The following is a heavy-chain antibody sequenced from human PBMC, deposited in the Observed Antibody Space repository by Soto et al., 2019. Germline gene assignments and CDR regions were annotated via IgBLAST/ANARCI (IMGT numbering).Heavy chain of an antibody. CDR1: GGSISSYY. CDR2: IYYSGST. D-gene: IGHD2-2*01. J-gene: IGHJ5*02. CDR3: ARLTWGYCSSTSCSNWFDP. V-gene: IGHV4-59*01. Sequence: SSETLSLTCTVSGGSISSYYWSWIRQPPGKGLEWIGYIYYSGSTNYNPSLKSRVTISVDTSKNQFSLKLSSVTAADTAVYYCARLTWGYCSSTSCSNWFDPWGQGTLVTVSS.